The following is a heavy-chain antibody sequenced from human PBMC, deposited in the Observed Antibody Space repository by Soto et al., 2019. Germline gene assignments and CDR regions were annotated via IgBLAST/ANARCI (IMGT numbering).Heavy chain of an antibody. Sequence: PGGSRRLSFAASGFTFSDYYMTWIRQAPGKGLEWLSSNSNSGSIKYYADSVKGRFTISKDNPKNSLYLQLNSRRAETTAVYFCARSRLRLRSTVTFDPWGQGTLVTVSS. V-gene: IGHV3-11*01. CDR3: ARSRLRLRSTVTFDP. CDR1: GFTFSDYY. CDR2: NSNSGSIK. D-gene: IGHD4-17*01. J-gene: IGHJ5*02.